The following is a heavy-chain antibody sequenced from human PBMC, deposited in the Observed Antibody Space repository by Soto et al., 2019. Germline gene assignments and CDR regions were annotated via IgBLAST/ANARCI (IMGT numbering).Heavy chain of an antibody. V-gene: IGHV1-46*01. CDR1: GYTFTAYY. D-gene: IGHD6-25*01. CDR3: ARAQPNSSGWTNAFDV. Sequence: GASVKVSCKTSGYTFTAYYVDWVRQAPGRGLEWVGMINPSGGKTNYAQTVQGRVTVTRDTSTSTVYMEVSSLTSEDTAVYYCARAQPNSSGWTNAFDVWGQGTVVTVSS. J-gene: IGHJ3*01. CDR2: INPSGGKT.